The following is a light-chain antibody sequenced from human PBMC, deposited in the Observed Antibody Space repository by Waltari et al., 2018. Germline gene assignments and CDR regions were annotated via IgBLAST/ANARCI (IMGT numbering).Light chain of an antibody. J-gene: IGLJ3*02. Sequence: QAGLTLPPSVSKGLGQTTTITCTGNSDNVDHLGAAWLQLHQGPPPKLLSYRNNVRPSGISERFSASRSGNTASLTITGLQPEDEADYFCATWDRSLNMWLFGGGTKLTVL. V-gene: IGLV10-54*04. CDR1: SDNVDHLG. CDR2: RNN. CDR3: ATWDRSLNMWL.